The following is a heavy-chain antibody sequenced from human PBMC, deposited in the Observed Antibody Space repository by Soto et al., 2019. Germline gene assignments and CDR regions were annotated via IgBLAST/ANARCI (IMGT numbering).Heavy chain of an antibody. Sequence: QVQLVESGGGVVQPGRSRRLSCAASGFTFSSYGMHWVRQAPGKGLEWVAVIWYDGSNKYYADSVKGRFTISRDNSKNTLYLQMNSLRAEDTAVYYCARGVDILTGYFIDYWGQGTLVTVSS. D-gene: IGHD3-9*01. CDR2: IWYDGSNK. CDR1: GFTFSSYG. J-gene: IGHJ4*02. V-gene: IGHV3-33*01. CDR3: ARGVDILTGYFIDY.